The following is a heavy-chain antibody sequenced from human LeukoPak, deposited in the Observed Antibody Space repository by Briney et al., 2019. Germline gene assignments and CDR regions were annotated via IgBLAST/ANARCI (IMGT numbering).Heavy chain of an antibody. V-gene: IGHV5-51*01. CDR3: ARPHHDSSGYYRVFNF. D-gene: IGHD3-22*01. CDR1: GCIFTSYW. CDR2: IYPGDSDT. Sequence: GGSLKISFKCSGCIFTSYWIGWLRPLPGKGRPWVGIIYPGDSDTNYSPSFQGQVTISADKSINTAYLLWRRLKASDTAMYYCARPHHDSSGYYRVFNFWGQGRMV. J-gene: IGHJ3*01.